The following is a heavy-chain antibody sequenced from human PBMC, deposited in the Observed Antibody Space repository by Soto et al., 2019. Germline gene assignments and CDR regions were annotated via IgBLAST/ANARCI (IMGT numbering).Heavy chain of an antibody. CDR3: ARGRGVPAAIGGY. J-gene: IGHJ4*02. D-gene: IGHD2-2*01. CDR2: IIPILGTA. CDR1: GGTFSSYA. Sequence: QVQLVQSGAEVKKPGSSVGVSCKASGGTFSSYAISWVRQAPGQGREWRGGIIPILGTANYAQKFQGRVTITADESTRTAYMELSSLRSEDTAVYYCARGRGVPAAIGGYWGQGTLVTVSS. V-gene: IGHV1-69*01.